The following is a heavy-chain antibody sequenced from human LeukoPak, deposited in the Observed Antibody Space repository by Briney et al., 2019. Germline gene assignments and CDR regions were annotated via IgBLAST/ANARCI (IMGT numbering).Heavy chain of an antibody. D-gene: IGHD1-1*01. V-gene: IGHV4-59*12. J-gene: IGHJ4*02. CDR3: ARGPSKRGTRKFDY. Sequence: SETLSLTCTVSGGSISSYYWSWIRQPPGKGLEWIGYIYYSGSTNYNPSLKSRVTISVDTSKNQFSLKLSSVTAADTAVYYCARGPSKRGTRKFDYWGQGTLVTVSS. CDR2: IYYSGST. CDR1: GGSISSYY.